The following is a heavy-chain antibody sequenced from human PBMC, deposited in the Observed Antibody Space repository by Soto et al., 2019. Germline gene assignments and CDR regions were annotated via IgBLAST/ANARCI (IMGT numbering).Heavy chain of an antibody. CDR2: ITSSSGHI. D-gene: IGHD3-10*01. Sequence: LRLSCEASGFTLTTYTMNWVRQASGQGLEWVSSITSSSGHIYYADSVKGRFTISRDNARNSLYLQMNSLRAEDTAVYYCVRERGLSSFYGMDVWGQGTTVTGSS. J-gene: IGHJ6*02. V-gene: IGHV3-21*01. CDR1: GFTLTTYT. CDR3: VRERGLSSFYGMDV.